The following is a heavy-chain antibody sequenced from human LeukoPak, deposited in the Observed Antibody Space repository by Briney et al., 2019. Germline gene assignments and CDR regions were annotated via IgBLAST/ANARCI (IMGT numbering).Heavy chain of an antibody. Sequence: SETLSLTCTVSGGSISSYYWSWIRQAPGKGLEWLGYIYNSRDTNYNPSLKSRVTISVDTSKNHFSLRLSSVTAADTGVYYCARGLEDSGWQPFYFDSWGQGSLVTVSS. CDR1: GGSISSYY. V-gene: IGHV4-59*01. CDR3: ARGLEDSGWQPFYFDS. CDR2: IYNSRDT. D-gene: IGHD6-19*01. J-gene: IGHJ4*02.